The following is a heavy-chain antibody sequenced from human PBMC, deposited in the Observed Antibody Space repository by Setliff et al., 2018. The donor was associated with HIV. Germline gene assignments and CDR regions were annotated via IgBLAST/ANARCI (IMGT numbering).Heavy chain of an antibody. CDR3: ARVINYYDSSPFDY. V-gene: IGHV4-34*01. CDR1: GGSFSDNY. D-gene: IGHD3-22*01. Sequence: PSETLSLTCAVYGGSFSDNYWSWIRQSPGKGLEWIGEINHSGRTKYSPSLKSRVTILVDTSKNQFSLKLSSVTAADTAVYYCARVINYYDSSPFDYWGQGTLVTVSS. J-gene: IGHJ4*02. CDR2: INHSGRT.